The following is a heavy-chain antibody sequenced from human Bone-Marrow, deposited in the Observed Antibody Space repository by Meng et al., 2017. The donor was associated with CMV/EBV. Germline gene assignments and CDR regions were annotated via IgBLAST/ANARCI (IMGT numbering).Heavy chain of an antibody. Sequence: GESLKISCAASGFTFSSYWMHWVRQAPGKGLVWVSRINSDGSSTSYADSVKGRFTISRDNAKNTLYLQMNSLRAEDTAVYYCAREGGYCSSTSCPNWFDPWGQGTLVTVSS. CDR2: INSDGSST. D-gene: IGHD2-2*01. J-gene: IGHJ5*02. CDR1: GFTFSSYW. CDR3: AREGGYCSSTSCPNWFDP. V-gene: IGHV3-74*01.